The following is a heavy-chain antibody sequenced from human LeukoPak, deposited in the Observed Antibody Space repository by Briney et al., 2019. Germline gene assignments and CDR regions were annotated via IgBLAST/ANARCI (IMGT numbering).Heavy chain of an antibody. CDR2: IYYSGST. CDR1: GGSISSYY. CDR3: AGQYSSGWAAYFDY. J-gene: IGHJ4*02. Sequence: PSETLSLTCTVSGGSISSYYWSWIRQPPGKGLEWIGYIYYSGSTNYNPSLKSRVTISVDTSKNQFSLKLSSVTAADTAVYYCAGQYSSGWAAYFDYWGQGTLVTVSS. V-gene: IGHV4-59*08. D-gene: IGHD6-19*01.